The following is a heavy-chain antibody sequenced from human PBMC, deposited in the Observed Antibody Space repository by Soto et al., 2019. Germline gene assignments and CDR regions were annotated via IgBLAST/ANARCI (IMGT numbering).Heavy chain of an antibody. CDR1: GGSISSGGYY. CDR2: IYHSGST. D-gene: IGHD1-26*01. CDR3: ARAPIE. J-gene: IGHJ4*02. Sequence: QVQLQESGPGLVKPSQTLSLTCTVSGGSISSGGYYWSWIRQHPGKALEWIGNIYHSGSTYYNPSLXSXXSISVDTSKNQFSLQLSSVTAAATAVYYWARAPIEWGQGALVTVYS. V-gene: IGHV4-31*03.